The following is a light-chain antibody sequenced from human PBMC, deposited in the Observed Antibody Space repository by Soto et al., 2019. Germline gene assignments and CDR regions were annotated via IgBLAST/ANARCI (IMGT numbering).Light chain of an antibody. J-gene: IGLJ2*01. Sequence: QSVLTQPASVSGSPGQSITISCTGTSSDVGSYNLVSWYQQHPGKAPKLMIYEVNKRPSGVPDRFSGSKSGNTASLTVSGLQAEDEADYYCSSYGGSNNLVFGGGTKLTVL. V-gene: IGLV2-8*01. CDR3: SSYGGSNNLV. CDR2: EVN. CDR1: SSDVGSYNL.